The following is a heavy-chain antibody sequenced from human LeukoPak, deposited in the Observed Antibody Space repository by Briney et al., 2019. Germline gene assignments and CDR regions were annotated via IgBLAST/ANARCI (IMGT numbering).Heavy chain of an antibody. CDR3: ARPPTGHYDYEVFDY. D-gene: IGHD5-12*01. Sequence: VASVKVSCKASGYTFTDYYMHWVRQAPGQGLEWLGWINSHSGATKYAPKFQGRVTMTRDTSIKTSYMELNTLRSDDTAVYYCARPPTGHYDYEVFDYWGQGTLVTASS. CDR1: GYTFTDYY. J-gene: IGHJ4*02. CDR2: INSHSGAT. V-gene: IGHV1-2*02.